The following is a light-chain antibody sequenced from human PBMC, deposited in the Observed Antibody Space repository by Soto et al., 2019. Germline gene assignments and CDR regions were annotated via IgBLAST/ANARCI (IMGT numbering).Light chain of an antibody. V-gene: IGKV3-15*01. CDR3: QQYYDWPT. Sequence: EIVMTQSPATLSLSPGERATLSCRASQRITTVAWYQQKPGQAPRLLIYGLSIRAPGVPARFSVSGSGTEFTLTISSLQSEDFAVYFCQQYYDWPTFGQGTRVEV. J-gene: IGKJ1*01. CDR1: QRITT. CDR2: GLS.